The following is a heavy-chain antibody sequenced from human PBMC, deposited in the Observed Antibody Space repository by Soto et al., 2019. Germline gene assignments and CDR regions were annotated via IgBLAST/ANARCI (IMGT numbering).Heavy chain of an antibody. J-gene: IGHJ4*02. CDR2: ISGSGDST. D-gene: IGHD1-26*01. CDR3: ARRGSGSYYDY. Sequence: EVQLLESGGGLVQPGGSLRLYCAASGFTFSNYAMNWVRQAPGKGLEWVSVISGSGDSTYYADSVKGRFTISRDNSKNTLYLQMNSLRAEDTAIYYCARRGSGSYYDYWGQGTLVTVSS. V-gene: IGHV3-23*01. CDR1: GFTFSNYA.